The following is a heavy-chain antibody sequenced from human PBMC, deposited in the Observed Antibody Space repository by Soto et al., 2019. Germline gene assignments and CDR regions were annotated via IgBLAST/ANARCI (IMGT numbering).Heavy chain of an antibody. J-gene: IGHJ4*02. CDR3: ARARVGTAIFDY. V-gene: IGHV4-59*01. CDR1: GGSISSYY. D-gene: IGHD1-1*01. Sequence: LSLTCTVSGGSISSYYWSWIRQPPGKGLEWIGYIYYSGSTNYNPPLKSRVTISVDTSKNQFSLKLSSVTAADTAVYYCARARVGTAIFDYWGQGTLVTVSS. CDR2: IYYSGST.